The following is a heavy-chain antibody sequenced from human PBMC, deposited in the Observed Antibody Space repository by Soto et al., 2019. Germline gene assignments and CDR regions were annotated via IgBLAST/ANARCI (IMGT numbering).Heavy chain of an antibody. J-gene: IGHJ6*03. V-gene: IGHV3-30*18. CDR2: ISYDGSNK. CDR1: GLTFSSYG. Sequence: GGSLRLSCAASGLTFSSYGMRWVRQAPGKGLEWVAVISYDGSNKYYADSVKGRFTISRDNSKNTLYLQMNSLRAEDTAVYYCAKDSDKIAYYYYMDVWGKGTTVTVSS. CDR3: AKDSDKIAYYYYMDV. D-gene: IGHD6-13*01.